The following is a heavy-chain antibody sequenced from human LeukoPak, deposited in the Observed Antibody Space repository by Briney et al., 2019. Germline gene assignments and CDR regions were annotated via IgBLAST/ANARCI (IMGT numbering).Heavy chain of an antibody. Sequence: GGSLRLSCAASGFTFSSYGMHWVRQAPGKGLEWVAVTSYDGSNKYYADSVKGRFTTSRDNSKNTLYLQMNSLRAEDTAVYYCAKFSRAFDIWGQGTMVTVSS. CDR3: AKFSRAFDI. CDR2: TSYDGSNK. CDR1: GFTFSSYG. V-gene: IGHV3-30*18. J-gene: IGHJ3*02.